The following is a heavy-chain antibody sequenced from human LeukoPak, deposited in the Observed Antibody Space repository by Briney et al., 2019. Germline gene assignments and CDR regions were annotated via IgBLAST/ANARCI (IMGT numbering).Heavy chain of an antibody. CDR3: ARVRYCSSTTCRGAFDI. Sequence: PGGSLSLSCAPSGLSFSDHYMDGVPPAPGKGLEWVGRARIKANSYTTECAASVKDRFTMSREDSHNSLYLQMHSLKTEDTAVYYCARVRYCSSTTCRGAFDIWGQGTMVTVTS. J-gene: IGHJ3*02. CDR1: GLSFSDHY. V-gene: IGHV3-72*01. CDR2: ARIKANSYTT. D-gene: IGHD2-2*01.